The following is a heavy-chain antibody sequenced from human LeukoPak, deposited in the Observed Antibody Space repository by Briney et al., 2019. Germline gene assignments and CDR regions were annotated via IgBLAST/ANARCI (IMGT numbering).Heavy chain of an antibody. V-gene: IGHV3-23*01. CDR1: GFTFSSYA. Sequence: RSGGSLRPSCAASGFTFSSYAMSWVRQAPGKGLEWVSAISGSGGSTYYADSVKGRFTISRDNSKNTLYLQMNSLRAEDTAVYYCAKHGGWEPLPDFDYWGQRTLVTVSS. D-gene: IGHD1-26*01. CDR3: AKHGGWEPLPDFDY. CDR2: ISGSGGST. J-gene: IGHJ4*02.